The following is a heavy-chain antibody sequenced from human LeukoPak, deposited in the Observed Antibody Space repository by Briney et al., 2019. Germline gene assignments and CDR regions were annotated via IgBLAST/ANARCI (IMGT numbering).Heavy chain of an antibody. D-gene: IGHD6-19*01. J-gene: IGHJ6*02. Sequence: LTGGSLRLSCAASGFTFSSYAMSWVRQAPGKVLEWVSTVYSGGLTYYADPVKGRFTISRDNSKNTLYLQMSSLRAEGTAVYYCVRDRWPGLGDFWGQGTTVTVSS. V-gene: IGHV3-66*01. CDR3: VRDRWPGLGDF. CDR2: VYSGGLT. CDR1: GFTFSSYA.